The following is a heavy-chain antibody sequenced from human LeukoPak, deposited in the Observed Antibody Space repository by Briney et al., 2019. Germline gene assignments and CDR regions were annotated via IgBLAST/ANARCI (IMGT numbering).Heavy chain of an antibody. Sequence: PSETLSHTCSVTGGTISRSLHYWPCTRQPPGKGLEWLATISESETPYYNPPLKSRITISVSTSKNHISLDLGSVTPADHAVFLRARYSGSYFDYWGQGALVTVCS. CDR2: ISESETP. V-gene: IGHV4-39*02. CDR1: GGTISRSLHY. CDR3: ARYSGSYFDY. D-gene: IGHD6-19*01. J-gene: IGHJ4*02.